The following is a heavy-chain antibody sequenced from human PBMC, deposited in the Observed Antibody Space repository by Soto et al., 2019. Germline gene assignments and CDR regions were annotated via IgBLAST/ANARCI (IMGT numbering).Heavy chain of an antibody. CDR2: FDPEDGET. CDR3: AKDPLKTKYQLPIVSVYYGMDV. V-gene: IGHV1-24*01. J-gene: IGHJ6*01. CDR1: GYTLTEFS. Sequence: ASVKVSCKVSGYTLTEFSMHWVRQAPGKGLEWMGGFDPEDGETIYAQKFQGRVTMTEDTSTDTAYMELSSLRSEDTAVYYCAKDPLKTKYQLPIVSVYYGMDVWGQGTTDTGSS. D-gene: IGHD2-2*01.